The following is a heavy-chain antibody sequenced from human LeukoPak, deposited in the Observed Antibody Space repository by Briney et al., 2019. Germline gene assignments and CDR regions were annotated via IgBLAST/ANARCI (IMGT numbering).Heavy chain of an antibody. CDR3: AGGSGSSWLGDAFDI. J-gene: IGHJ3*02. D-gene: IGHD6-13*01. V-gene: IGHV1-2*02. CDR1: GYTFTGYY. Sequence: ASVKVSCKASGYTFTGYYMHWVRQAPGQGLEWMGWINPNSGGTNYAQKFQGRVTMTRDTSISTAYMELSSLRSEDTAVYYCAGGSGSSWLGDAFDIWGQGTMVTVSS. CDR2: INPNSGGT.